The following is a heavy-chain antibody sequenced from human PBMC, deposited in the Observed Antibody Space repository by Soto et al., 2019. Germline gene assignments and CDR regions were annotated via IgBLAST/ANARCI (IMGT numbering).Heavy chain of an antibody. Sequence: QEQLVRSGAEVKKSGSSVKVSCKDTGGLFSSYAVSWVRQVPGQGLEWMGGIIPVFDTVYYAQKFQGRVTITADESTNTAYMELSSLRSEDTAMYYCARGGSGYVWFNEFWGQGTLVTVSS. D-gene: IGHD3-22*01. CDR3: ARGGSGYVWFNEF. CDR2: IIPVFDTV. V-gene: IGHV1-69*01. J-gene: IGHJ4*02. CDR1: GGLFSSYA.